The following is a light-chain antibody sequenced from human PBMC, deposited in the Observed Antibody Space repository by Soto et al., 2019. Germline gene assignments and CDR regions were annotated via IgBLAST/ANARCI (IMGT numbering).Light chain of an antibody. J-gene: IGKJ1*01. CDR1: QSVSSSY. CDR3: QQYNNLPPET. Sequence: GWTKAKGNQSLSPRGRATLSWRGIQSVSSSYLAWYQQKPGQAPRLLIYGASSRATGIPDRFSGSGSGTEFTLTISSLQSEDFAVYYCQQYNNLPPETFGQVANVDIK. CDR2: GAS. V-gene: IGKV3-20*01.